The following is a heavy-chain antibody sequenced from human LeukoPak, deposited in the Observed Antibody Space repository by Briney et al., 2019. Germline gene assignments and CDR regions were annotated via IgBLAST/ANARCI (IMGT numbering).Heavy chain of an antibody. CDR3: ATSLYFDWLLNY. V-gene: IGHV1-24*01. CDR1: GYTLTELS. Sequence: ASVKVSCKVSGYTLTELSMHWVRQAPGKGLEWMGGFDPEDGETIYAQKFQGRVTMTEDTSTDTAYMELSGLRSEDTAVYYCATSLYFDWLLNYWGQGTLVTVSS. D-gene: IGHD3-9*01. J-gene: IGHJ4*02. CDR2: FDPEDGET.